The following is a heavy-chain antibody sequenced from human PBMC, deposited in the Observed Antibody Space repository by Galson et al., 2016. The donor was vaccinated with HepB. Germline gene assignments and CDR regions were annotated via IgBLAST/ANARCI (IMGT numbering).Heavy chain of an antibody. CDR2: IIPVFGTT. CDR1: GDTFKKFA. J-gene: IGHJ4*02. Sequence: SVKVSCKASGDTFKKFAISWVRQVPGQGLEWMGGIIPVFGTTKYAQKFQGRVTISADISTSTAYMEVISLRSEDTAVYYCARDIGLTVTGTGEYFDFWGQGTLVTVS. V-gene: IGHV1-69*06. D-gene: IGHD1-1*01. CDR3: ARDIGLTVTGTGEYFDF.